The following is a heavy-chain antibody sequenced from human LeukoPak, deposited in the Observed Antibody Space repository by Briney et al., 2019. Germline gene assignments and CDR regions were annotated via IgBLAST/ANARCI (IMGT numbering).Heavy chain of an antibody. J-gene: IGHJ4*02. V-gene: IGHV1-18*01. CDR2: ISAYNGNT. D-gene: IGHD5-18*01. CDR3: ARSTAMVYYFDY. CDR1: GYTFTSYG. Sequence: ASVKVSCKASGYTFTSYGISWARQAPGQGLEWMGWISAYNGNTNYAQKLQGRVTMTTDTSTSTAYMELRSLRSDDTAVYYCARSTAMVYYFDYWGQGTLVTVSS.